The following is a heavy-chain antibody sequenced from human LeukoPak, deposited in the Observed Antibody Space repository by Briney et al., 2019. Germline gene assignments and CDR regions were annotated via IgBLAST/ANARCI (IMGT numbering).Heavy chain of an antibody. D-gene: IGHD2-21*02. Sequence: ASVKVSCKASGYTFNTYGIIWVRQAPGQGLEWMGWISAYNGNTNYAQKLQGRVTMTTDTSTSTAYMELRSLRSDDTAVYYCARDGVVVTAYDAFDIWGQGTMVTVSS. CDR1: GYTFNTYG. CDR2: ISAYNGNT. V-gene: IGHV1-18*01. J-gene: IGHJ3*02. CDR3: ARDGVVVTAYDAFDI.